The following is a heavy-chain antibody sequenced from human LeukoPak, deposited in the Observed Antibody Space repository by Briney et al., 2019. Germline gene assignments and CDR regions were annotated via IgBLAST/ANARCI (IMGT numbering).Heavy chain of an antibody. V-gene: IGHV3-66*01. CDR3: ARDGLDSSGPVAFDI. J-gene: IGHJ3*02. Sequence: GGSLRLSCVASEFTVSTNYMSWVRQAPGKGLEWVSIIHIDGDTHYADSVKGSFTFSRDNSKNTLYLQMNSLRSEDTAVYYCARDGLDSSGPVAFDIWGQGTMVTVSS. CDR2: IHIDGDT. CDR1: EFTVSTNY. D-gene: IGHD3-22*01.